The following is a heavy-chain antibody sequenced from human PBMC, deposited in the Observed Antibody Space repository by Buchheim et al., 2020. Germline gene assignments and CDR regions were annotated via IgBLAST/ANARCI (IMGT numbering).Heavy chain of an antibody. J-gene: IGHJ6*02. D-gene: IGHD2-2*01. CDR2: INHSGGT. CDR1: GGSFSGFY. CDR3: ATRSCSSRACSRSRRDYYYGMDV. Sequence: QVQLQQWGAGLLKPSGTLSLTCAVSGGSFSGFYWSWFRQSPERGLEWIGEINHSGGTNYNPSLKSRVIISVDTSNNQFSLRLTSVIGADTAVYYCATRSCSSRACSRSRRDYYYGMDVWGQGTT. V-gene: IGHV4-34*01.